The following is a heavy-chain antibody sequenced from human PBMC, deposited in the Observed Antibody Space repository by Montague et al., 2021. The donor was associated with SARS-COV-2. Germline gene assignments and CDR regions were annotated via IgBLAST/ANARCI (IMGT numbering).Heavy chain of an antibody. CDR2: INPGDSGT. CDR1: GYTFTNHW. Sequence: QSGAEVKKPGESLKISCKGSGYTFTNHWIGWVRQTPGKGLEWMGIINPGDSGTRNNPSFQGQVTISVDKSISTTCLQWSSLKASDTGTYYCARQGYSSAWFAEWGQGTLVTVSS. V-gene: IGHV5-51*01. J-gene: IGHJ5*02. CDR3: ARQGYSSAWFAE. D-gene: IGHD2-15*01.